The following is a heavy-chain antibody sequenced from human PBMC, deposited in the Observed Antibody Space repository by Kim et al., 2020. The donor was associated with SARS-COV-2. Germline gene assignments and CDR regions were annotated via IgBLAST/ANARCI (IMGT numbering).Heavy chain of an antibody. CDR2: ISYDGSNK. V-gene: IGHV3-30-3*01. CDR3: ARDGSRYCSSTSCYTSPFKYFQH. J-gene: IGHJ1*01. D-gene: IGHD2-2*02. Sequence: GGSLRLSCAASGFTFSSYAMHWVRQAPGKGLEWVAVISYDGSNKYYADSVKGRFTISRDNSKNTLYLQMNSLRAEDTAVYYCARDGSRYCSSTSCYTSPFKYFQHWGQGTLVTVSS. CDR1: GFTFSSYA.